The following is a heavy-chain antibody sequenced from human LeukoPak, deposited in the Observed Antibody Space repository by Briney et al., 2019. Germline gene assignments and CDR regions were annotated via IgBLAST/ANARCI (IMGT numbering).Heavy chain of an antibody. V-gene: IGHV1-24*01. D-gene: IGHD6-19*01. J-gene: IGHJ4*02. CDR3: ATRAVAGTLFDY. Sequence: ASVKVSCKVSGYTLTELSMHWVRQAPGKGLEWMGGFDPEDGETIYAQKFQGRVTMTEDTSTDTAYMELSSLRSEDTAVHYCATRAVAGTLFDYWGQGTLVTVSS. CDR1: GYTLTELS. CDR2: FDPEDGET.